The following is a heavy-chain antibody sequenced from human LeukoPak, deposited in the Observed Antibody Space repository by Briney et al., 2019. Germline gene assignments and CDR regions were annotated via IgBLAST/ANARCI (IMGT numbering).Heavy chain of an antibody. CDR1: GYTFTGYY. J-gene: IGHJ3*02. CDR2: INPNSGGT. Sequence: GASVKVSCKASGYTFTGYYMHWVRQAPGQGLEWMGWINPNSGGTNYAQKFQGRVTMTRHTSISTAYMELSRLRSDDTAVYYCARDLAPYSSSWYDAWCAFDIWGQGTMVTVSS. CDR3: ARDLAPYSSSWYDAWCAFDI. V-gene: IGHV1-2*02. D-gene: IGHD6-13*01.